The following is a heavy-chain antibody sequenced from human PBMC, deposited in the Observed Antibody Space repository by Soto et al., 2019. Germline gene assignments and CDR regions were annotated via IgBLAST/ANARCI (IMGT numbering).Heavy chain of an antibody. CDR1: GGSISSSSYY. D-gene: IGHD3-3*02. CDR3: ASPKIAFYNLFDP. CDR2: IYYSGST. J-gene: IGHJ5*02. Sequence: QLQLQESGPGLVKPSETLSLTCTVSGGSISSSSYYWGWIRQPPGKGLEWIGSIYYSGSTYYNPSLKSRVTISVDTSKNQSALKLSSVTAADTAVYYCASPKIAFYNLFDPWGQGTLVTVSS. V-gene: IGHV4-39*01.